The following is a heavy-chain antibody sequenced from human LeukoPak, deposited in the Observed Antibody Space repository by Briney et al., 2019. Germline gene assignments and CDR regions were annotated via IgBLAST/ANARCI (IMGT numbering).Heavy chain of an antibody. D-gene: IGHD1-7*01. V-gene: IGHV3-23*01. CDR3: AKRVTGTTNYFDY. CDR1: GFTFSSHA. J-gene: IGHJ4*02. Sequence: PGASLRLSCAASGFTFSSHAMSWVRQAPGKGLEWVSGVSGSGGSTYYADSVKGRFTISRDNSKNTLYLQMNSLRAEDTAVYYCAKRVTGTTNYFDYWGQRTLVTVSS. CDR2: VSGSGGST.